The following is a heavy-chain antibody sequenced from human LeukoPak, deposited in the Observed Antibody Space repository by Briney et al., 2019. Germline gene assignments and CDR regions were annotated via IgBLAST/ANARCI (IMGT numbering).Heavy chain of an antibody. Sequence: SETLSLTCSVSGGSISTYYWSWIRQPPGKGLEWIGYIFYSGNTNYNPSLKSRVTISVDTSKNQFSLKLSSVAAADTAVYYCARHSYNWNYCAFDIWGQGTMVTVSS. D-gene: IGHD1-7*01. CDR1: GGSISTYY. J-gene: IGHJ3*02. V-gene: IGHV4-59*08. CDR3: ARHSYNWNYCAFDI. CDR2: IFYSGNT.